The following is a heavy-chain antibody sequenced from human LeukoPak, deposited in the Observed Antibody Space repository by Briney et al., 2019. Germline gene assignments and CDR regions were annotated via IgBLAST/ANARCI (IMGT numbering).Heavy chain of an antibody. CDR3: ARGAITGTASFGY. D-gene: IGHD1-7*01. Sequence: PGGSLRLSCAASGFTFSSYSMSWVRQAPGKGLEWVSSISSSSTYKYYVDSVKGRFTISRDNAKNSLYLQMNSLRAEDTAVYYCARGAITGTASFGYWGQGTLVTVSS. CDR2: ISSSSTYK. CDR1: GFTFSSYS. V-gene: IGHV3-21*01. J-gene: IGHJ4*02.